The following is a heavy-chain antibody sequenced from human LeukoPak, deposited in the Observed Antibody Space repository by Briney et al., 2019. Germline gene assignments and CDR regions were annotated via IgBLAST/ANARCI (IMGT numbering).Heavy chain of an antibody. CDR2: ISNDGGGA. D-gene: IGHD3-22*01. Sequence: GGSLRLSCAASGFIFNNYGLIWVRQAPGKGLEWVSAISNDGGGATYADFVKGRFTISRDNSKNTLFLQMNSLRAEDTALYYCAKGGSGYFLDLWGQGTLVTVSS. CDR3: AKGGSGYFLDL. V-gene: IGHV3-23*01. J-gene: IGHJ5*02. CDR1: GFIFNNYG.